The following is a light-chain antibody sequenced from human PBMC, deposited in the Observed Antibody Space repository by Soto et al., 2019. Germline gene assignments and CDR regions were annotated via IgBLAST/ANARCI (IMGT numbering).Light chain of an antibody. Sequence: EIFMTQSPATLSLSPGERVTLSCKASRSVRSNLAWYQQKPGQAPRLLISGASTRATGITDRFSGSGSGTEFTLTINSLQSEDFAVYYCQQYNYWPGTFGQGTKVDIK. CDR2: GAS. J-gene: IGKJ1*01. CDR1: RSVRSN. CDR3: QQYNYWPGT. V-gene: IGKV3-15*01.